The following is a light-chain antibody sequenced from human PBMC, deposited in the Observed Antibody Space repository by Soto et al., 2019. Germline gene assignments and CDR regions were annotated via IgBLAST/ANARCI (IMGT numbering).Light chain of an antibody. V-gene: IGKV1-27*01. Sequence: DIQMTQSPSSLSASVGDRVTITCRASQAIDHSLAWYQQKPGKVPKLLIYSASTLQPGVPSRFSGSGSGTDFTLTITSLQPEDVATYYCQEHYSAPPVAFGPGTKVDV. CDR3: QEHYSAPPVA. J-gene: IGKJ3*01. CDR2: SAS. CDR1: QAIDHS.